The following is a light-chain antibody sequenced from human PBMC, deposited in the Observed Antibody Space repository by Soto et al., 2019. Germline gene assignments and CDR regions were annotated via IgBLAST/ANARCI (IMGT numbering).Light chain of an antibody. Sequence: QSALTQPASVSGSPGQSITISCTGTSSDVGGYNYVSWYQHHPDKAPKLMIYDVNNRPSGVSHRFSGSKSGNTASLTISGLQAEDEAADYCSSYSSTNTRLVFGGGTKLTVL. J-gene: IGLJ2*01. V-gene: IGLV2-14*03. CDR2: DVN. CDR3: SSYSSTNTRLV. CDR1: SSDVGGYNY.